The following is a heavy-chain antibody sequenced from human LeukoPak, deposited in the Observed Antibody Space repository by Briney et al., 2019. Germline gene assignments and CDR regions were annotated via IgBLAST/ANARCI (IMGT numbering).Heavy chain of an antibody. CDR2: IYYSGST. J-gene: IGHJ5*02. D-gene: IGHD2-15*01. Sequence: PSETLSLTCTVSGGSISSYYWSWIRQAPGKGLEWIGYIYYSGSTNYNPSLKSRVTISVDTSKNQFSLKLSSVTAADTAVYYCARTIVVVVAATYWFDPWGQGTLVTVSS. V-gene: IGHV4-59*01. CDR3: ARTIVVVVAATYWFDP. CDR1: GGSISSYY.